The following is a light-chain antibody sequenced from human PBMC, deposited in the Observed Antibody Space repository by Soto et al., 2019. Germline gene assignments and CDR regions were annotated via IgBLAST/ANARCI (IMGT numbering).Light chain of an antibody. J-gene: IGKJ2*01. V-gene: IGKV1-39*01. CDR2: AAS. Sequence: DIQMTQSPSSLSASVGDRVTVTCRTSHIVDTSLNWYQQKPGKAPKLLIYAASSVQSGVPARLSGSGSATFFTLTIHNLQPDDFATYFCPQTHSIPRTVGPGTKVDTK. CDR3: PQTHSIPRT. CDR1: HIVDTS.